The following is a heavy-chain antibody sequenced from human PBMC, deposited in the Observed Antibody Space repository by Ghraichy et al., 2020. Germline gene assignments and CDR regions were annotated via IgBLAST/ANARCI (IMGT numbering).Heavy chain of an antibody. CDR3: ARHTRGEQWLDAHWYFDL. Sequence: GESLNISCKGSGYSFTSYWIGWVRQMPGKGLEWMGIIYPGDSDTRYSPSFQGQVTISADKSISTAYLQWSSLKASDTAMYYCARHTRGEQWLDAHWYFDLWGRGTLVTVSS. D-gene: IGHD6-19*01. CDR2: IYPGDSDT. J-gene: IGHJ2*01. V-gene: IGHV5-51*01. CDR1: GYSFTSYW.